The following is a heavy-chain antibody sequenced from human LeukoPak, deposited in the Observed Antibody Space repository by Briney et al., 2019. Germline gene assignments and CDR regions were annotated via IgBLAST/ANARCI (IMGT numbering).Heavy chain of an antibody. V-gene: IGHV1-69*04. Sequence: GASVKVSCKASGGSFSTYAINWVRQAPGQGLEWMGRIIPLLGTANYAQKFQGSVTFTADKSTSTAYMELSSLISEDTAVYYCWKFGGYEERGDDYXXQGXLVTVSS. D-gene: IGHD5-12*01. J-gene: IGHJ4*02. CDR1: GGSFSTYA. CDR3: WKFGGYEERGDDY. CDR2: IIPLLGTA.